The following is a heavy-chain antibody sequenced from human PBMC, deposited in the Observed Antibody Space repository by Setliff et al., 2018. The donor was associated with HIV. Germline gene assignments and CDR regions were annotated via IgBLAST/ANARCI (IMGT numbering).Heavy chain of an antibody. V-gene: IGHV4-34*01. CDR3: ARGARATFGELLKANWFDP. J-gene: IGHJ5*02. D-gene: IGHD3-10*01. Sequence: PSETLSLTCAVYGGSFSGYYWSWIRQSPGKGLEWIGEINQSGSTNYNPSLKSRVTTSVDTSKNQFSLNLKSVTAADTAVYYCARGARATFGELLKANWFDPWGQGTLVTVSS. CDR1: GGSFSGYY. CDR2: INQSGST.